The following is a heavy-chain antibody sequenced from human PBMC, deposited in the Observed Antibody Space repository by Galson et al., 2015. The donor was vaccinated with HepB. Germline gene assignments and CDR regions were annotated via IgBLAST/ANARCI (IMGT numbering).Heavy chain of an antibody. Sequence: TLSLTCSVSGGSISNSSYHWAWIRQPPGKGLEWIGSIYYSGGTYYNPSLKSRVTISVDTSKNQFSLKLSSVTAADTAVYYCTRRGRSMGTYRYGMDVWGQGTTVTVSS. CDR3: TRRGRSMGTYRYGMDV. J-gene: IGHJ6*02. D-gene: IGHD1/OR15-1a*01. CDR2: IYYSGGT. V-gene: IGHV4-39*01. CDR1: GGSISNSSYH.